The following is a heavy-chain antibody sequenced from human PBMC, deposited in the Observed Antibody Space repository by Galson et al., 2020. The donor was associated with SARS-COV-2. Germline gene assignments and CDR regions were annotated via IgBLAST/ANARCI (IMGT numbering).Heavy chain of an antibody. Sequence: SETLSLTCAVYGGSFSGYYWSWIRQPPGKGLEWIGEINHSGSTNYNPSLKSRVTISVDTSKNQFSLKLSSVTAADTAVYYCARGSNTRFLEWLLYDYWGQGTLVTVSS. CDR3: ARGSNTRFLEWLLYDY. J-gene: IGHJ4*02. CDR2: INHSGST. V-gene: IGHV4-34*01. CDR1: GGSFSGYY. D-gene: IGHD3-3*01.